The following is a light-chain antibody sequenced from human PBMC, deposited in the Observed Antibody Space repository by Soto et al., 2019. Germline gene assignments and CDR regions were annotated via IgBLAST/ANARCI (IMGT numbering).Light chain of an antibody. CDR3: QQYGSSPFT. Sequence: EIVLTQSPGTLSLSPGERATLSCRASQSVSSSYLAWYQQKPGQAPRLLIYGASSRATGIPDRFSGSGSGTDFTLTISILEHEDFAVYYCQQYGSSPFTFGGGTKVEIK. V-gene: IGKV3-20*01. CDR1: QSVSSSY. CDR2: GAS. J-gene: IGKJ4*01.